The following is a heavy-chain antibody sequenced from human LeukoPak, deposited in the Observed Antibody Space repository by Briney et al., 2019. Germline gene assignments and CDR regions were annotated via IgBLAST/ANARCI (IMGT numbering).Heavy chain of an antibody. CDR3: AAQNCHESSGHDCDGFDI. J-gene: IGHJ3*02. CDR1: GGSISSSSYY. D-gene: IGHD3-22*01. Sequence: KPSETLSLTCTVSGGSISSSSYYWGWIRQPAGKGLEWIGRIYTSGSTNYNPSLKSRVTISVDTSKNQFSLKLSSVTDADTAVYYCAAQNCHESSGHDCDGFDIWGQGTMVTVS. V-gene: IGHV4-61*02. CDR2: IYTSGST.